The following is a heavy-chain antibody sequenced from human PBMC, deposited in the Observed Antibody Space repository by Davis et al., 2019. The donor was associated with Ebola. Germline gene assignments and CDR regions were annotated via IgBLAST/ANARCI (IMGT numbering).Heavy chain of an antibody. CDR3: ARDFSGSYYHYYYYMDV. CDR1: GYTFTSYG. V-gene: IGHV1-18*01. J-gene: IGHJ6*03. Sequence: ASVKVSCKASGYTFTSYGISWVRQAPGQGLEWMGWISAYNGNTNYAQKLQGRVTMTTDTSTSTAYMELRSLRSDDTAVYYCARDFSGSYYHYYYYMDVWGKGTTVTVSS. D-gene: IGHD1-26*01. CDR2: ISAYNGNT.